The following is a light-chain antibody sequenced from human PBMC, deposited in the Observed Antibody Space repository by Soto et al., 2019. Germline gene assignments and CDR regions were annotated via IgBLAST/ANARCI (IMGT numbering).Light chain of an antibody. CDR2: EVS. CDR3: TSYTSISLYV. J-gene: IGLJ1*01. V-gene: IGLV2-14*01. CDR1: SRDVGGYNY. Sequence: QSALTQPASVSGSPGQSITISCTGTSRDVGGYNYVSWYQQHPGKAPKLMIYEVSNRPSGVSNRFSGSKSGNTASLTISGLQAVDEADYYCTSYTSISLYVFGTGTKVTVL.